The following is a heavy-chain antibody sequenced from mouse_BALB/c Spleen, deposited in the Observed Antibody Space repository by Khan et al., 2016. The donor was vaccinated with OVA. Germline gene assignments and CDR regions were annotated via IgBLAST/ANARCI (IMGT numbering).Heavy chain of an antibody. V-gene: IGHV9-3-1*01. Sequence: QIQLVQSGPELMKPGETVKFSCKASGYTFTIYGMNWVRQAPGKGLKWMGWINPYTGEPTYADDFKGRFAFSLETSSSTAFLQLNNLKNEDTATYFCARVGYNGTMDYWGQGTSVTVSS. J-gene: IGHJ4*01. CDR1: GYTFTIYG. CDR3: ARVGYNGTMDY. CDR2: INPYTGEP. D-gene: IGHD2-14*01.